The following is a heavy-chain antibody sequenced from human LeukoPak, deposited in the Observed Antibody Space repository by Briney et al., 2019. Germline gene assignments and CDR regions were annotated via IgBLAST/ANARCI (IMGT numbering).Heavy chain of an antibody. CDR1: GYTFTGYY. CDR3: ARVRTGIAAAGIGY. J-gene: IGHJ4*02. Sequence: GASVKVSCKASGYTFTGYYMHWVRQAPGRGLEWMGWINPNSGGTNYAQKFRGRVTMTRDTSISTAYMELSRLRSDDTAVYYCARVRTGIAAAGIGYWGQGTLVTVSS. V-gene: IGHV1-2*02. CDR2: INPNSGGT. D-gene: IGHD6-13*01.